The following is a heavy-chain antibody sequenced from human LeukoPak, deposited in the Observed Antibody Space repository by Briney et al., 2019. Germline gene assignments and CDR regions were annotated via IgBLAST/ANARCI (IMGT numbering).Heavy chain of an antibody. CDR3: ARRGDSSGYFLDY. J-gene: IGHJ4*02. Sequence: QTGGSLRLSCAASGFTFNRYWMSWVRQAPGKGLEGVANIKQNGSEKYYVDSVKGRFTISRDNAKNSLYLQMNSLRAEDTAVYYCARRGDSSGYFLDYWGQGTLVTVSS. D-gene: IGHD3-22*01. V-gene: IGHV3-7*01. CDR1: GFTFNRYW. CDR2: IKQNGSEK.